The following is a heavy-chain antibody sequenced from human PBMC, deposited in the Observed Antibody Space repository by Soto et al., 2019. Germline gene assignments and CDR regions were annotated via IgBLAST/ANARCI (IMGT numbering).Heavy chain of an antibody. CDR2: ISSSSSTI. Sequence: GGSLRLSCAASGFTCVIYSMIWVRQAPGKGLEGVSYISSSSSTIYYADSVKGRFTISRDNAKNSLYLQMNSLRAEGTVVYYCARDYYDSSGYSAPFDYWGQGTLVTVS. CDR1: GFTCVIYS. J-gene: IGHJ4*02. V-gene: IGHV3-48*01. D-gene: IGHD3-22*01. CDR3: ARDYYDSSGYSAPFDY.